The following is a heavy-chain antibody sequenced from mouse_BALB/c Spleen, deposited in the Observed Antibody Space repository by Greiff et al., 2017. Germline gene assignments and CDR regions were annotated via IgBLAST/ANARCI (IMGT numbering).Heavy chain of an antibody. CDR3: DREEELYRGGMDY. CDR1: GFSLTSYG. V-gene: IGHV2-9*02. D-gene: IGHD2-12*01. CDR2: ICAGGST. Sequence: QVQLQQSGPGLVAPSQSLSITCTVSGFSLTSYGVHWVRQPPGKGLEWLGVICAGGSTKYNSALMSSMSISKDNSKSQVFLKMNSLQTDDTDMYYCDREEELYRGGMDYWGQGTAVTVSA. J-gene: IGHJ4*01.